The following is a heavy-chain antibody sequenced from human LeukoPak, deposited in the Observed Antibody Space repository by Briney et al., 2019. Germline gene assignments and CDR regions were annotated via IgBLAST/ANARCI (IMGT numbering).Heavy chain of an antibody. V-gene: IGHV3-7*03. CDR3: ARDEYCSDGTCYTRFAS. CDR1: GFTFSSYA. D-gene: IGHD2-15*01. Sequence: GGSLRLSCAASGFTFSSYAMSWVRQAPGKGLEWVANIQQDGGEKNYVDSVKGRFTISRDNAKNSLSLQMNSLRAEDTAVYYCARDEYCSDGTCYTRFASWGQGTLVTVSS. J-gene: IGHJ4*02. CDR2: IQQDGGEK.